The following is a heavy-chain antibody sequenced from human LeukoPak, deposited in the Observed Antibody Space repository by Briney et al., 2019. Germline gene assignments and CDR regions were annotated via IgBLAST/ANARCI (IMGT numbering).Heavy chain of an antibody. J-gene: IGHJ4*02. CDR2: ITGSGGNT. CDR1: GFTFSSYA. V-gene: IGHV3-23*01. D-gene: IGHD3-10*01. Sequence: GGSLRLSCAASGFTFSSYAMNWVRQAPGKGLEWVSTITGSGGNTYYADSVKGRFTISRDNSKNTLYLQMNSLRAEDTAVYYCAKSPNLRGPYPDYWGRGTLVTVSS. CDR3: AKSPNLRGPYPDY.